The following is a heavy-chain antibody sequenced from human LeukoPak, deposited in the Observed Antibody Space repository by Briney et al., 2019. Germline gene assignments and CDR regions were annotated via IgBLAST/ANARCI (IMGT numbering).Heavy chain of an antibody. CDR3: ASFPLRYFDWSPTYNWFDP. CDR2: IYHSGST. CDR1: GYSISSGYY. D-gene: IGHD3-9*01. J-gene: IGHJ5*02. V-gene: IGHV4-38-2*02. Sequence: SETLSLTCTVSGYSISSGYYWGWIRQPPGKGLEWIGSIYHSGSTNYNPSLKSRVTISVDTSKNQFSLKLSSVTAADTAVYYCASFPLRYFDWSPTYNWFDPWGQGTLVTVSS.